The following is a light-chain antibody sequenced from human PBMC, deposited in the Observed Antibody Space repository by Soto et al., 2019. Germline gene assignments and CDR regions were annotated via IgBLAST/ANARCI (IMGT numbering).Light chain of an antibody. CDR3: SSYTTSSTRV. CDR1: SSDVGIYNY. Sequence: QSALTQPASVSGSPGQSIAISSTGSSSDVGIYNYVSWYQQHPAKVPKLIIYEVSNRPSGVSNRFSSSKAGNTASLTISGLQAEDEADYYCSSYTTSSTRVFGTGTKLTVL. V-gene: IGLV2-14*01. CDR2: EVS. J-gene: IGLJ1*01.